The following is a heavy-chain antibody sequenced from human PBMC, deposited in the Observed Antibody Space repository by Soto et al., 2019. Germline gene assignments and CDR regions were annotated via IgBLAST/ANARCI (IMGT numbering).Heavy chain of an antibody. D-gene: IGHD1-1*01. J-gene: IGHJ4*02. CDR1: GYTFTSYG. V-gene: IGHV1-18*01. CDR2: ISAHNGNT. Sequence: QVHLVQSGAEVKKPGASVKVSCKASGYTFTSYGITWVRQAPGQGIEWMGWISAHNGNTAYEQKLQGRVIVTRDTSTSTAYMERRSLISDVTAVYYCARGRYGDYWGQGALVTVSS. CDR3: ARGRYGDY.